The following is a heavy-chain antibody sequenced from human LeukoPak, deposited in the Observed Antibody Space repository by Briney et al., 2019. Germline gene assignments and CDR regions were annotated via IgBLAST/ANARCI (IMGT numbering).Heavy chain of an antibody. CDR1: GFTFSSYG. D-gene: IGHD2-2*01. V-gene: IGHV3-33*06. CDR3: AKDYPPEGPNIVVVPGAVYYYMDV. J-gene: IGHJ6*03. CDR2: ILSDGINE. Sequence: PGGSLRLSCAASGFTFSSYGLHWVRQAPGKGLEWVAVILSDGINENYADSVKGRFTISRDNSKNTVDLQMNSLRVEDTAVYYCAKDYPPEGPNIVVVPGAVYYYMDVWGKTTSVTVSS.